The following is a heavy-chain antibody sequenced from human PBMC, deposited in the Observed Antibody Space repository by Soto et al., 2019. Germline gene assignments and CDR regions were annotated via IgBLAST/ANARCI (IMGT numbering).Heavy chain of an antibody. D-gene: IGHD2-15*01. Sequence: SETLSLTCTVSGGSISSSSYYWGWIRHPPGKGLEWIGSIYYSGSTYYNPSLKSRVTISVDTSKNQFSLKLSSVTAAGTAVYYCARDDVLCDGGRCYGVPLDVWGKGTTVTVSS. CDR2: IYYSGST. CDR3: ARDDVLCDGGRCYGVPLDV. J-gene: IGHJ6*04. V-gene: IGHV4-39*01. CDR1: GGSISSSSYY.